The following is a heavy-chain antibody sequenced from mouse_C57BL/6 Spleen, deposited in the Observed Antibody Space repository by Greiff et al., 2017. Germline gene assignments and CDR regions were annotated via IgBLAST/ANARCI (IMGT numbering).Heavy chain of an antibody. J-gene: IGHJ3*01. Sequence: EVKVVESGPELVKPGASVKIPCKASGYTFTGYNMDWVKQSHGKSLEWIGDINPNNGGTIYNQKFKGKATLTVDKSSSTAYMELRSLTSEDTAVYYCARGGNYAPWFAYWGQGTLVTVSA. CDR2: INPNNGGT. CDR1: GYTFTGYN. V-gene: IGHV1-18*01. D-gene: IGHD2-1*01. CDR3: ARGGNYAPWFAY.